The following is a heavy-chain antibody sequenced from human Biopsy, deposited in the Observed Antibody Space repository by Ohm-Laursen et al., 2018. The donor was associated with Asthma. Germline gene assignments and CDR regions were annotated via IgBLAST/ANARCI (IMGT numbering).Heavy chain of an antibody. CDR1: GCSFSNFA. CDR2: ILTKFDIT. CDR3: ARSYDTDSYPVLVLDY. V-gene: IGHV1-69*04. D-gene: IGHD3-22*01. J-gene: IGHJ4*02. Sequence: GSSVKVSCKASGCSFSNFAFSWVRQAPGHGLEWMGTILTKFDITSYAEKFQGRVTITADKSTSTTYMELSRLRSEDTAVYYCARSYDTDSYPVLVLDYWGQGTLVTVSS.